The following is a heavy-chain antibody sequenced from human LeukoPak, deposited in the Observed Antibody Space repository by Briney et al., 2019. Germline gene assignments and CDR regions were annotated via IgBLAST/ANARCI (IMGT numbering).Heavy chain of an antibody. CDR3: ARSRGYSYGNYYYYYCMDV. Sequence: SETLSLTCTVSGGSISSYYWSWIRQPPGKGLEWIGYIYYSGSTNYNPSLKSRVTISVDTSKNQFSLKLSSVTAADTAVYYCARSRGYSYGNYYYYYCMDVWGKGTTVTVSS. CDR1: GGSISSYY. J-gene: IGHJ6*03. V-gene: IGHV4-59*01. D-gene: IGHD5-18*01. CDR2: IYYSGST.